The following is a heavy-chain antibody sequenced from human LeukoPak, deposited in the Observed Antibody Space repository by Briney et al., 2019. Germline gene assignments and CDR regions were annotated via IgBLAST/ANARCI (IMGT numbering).Heavy chain of an antibody. CDR1: GLTGSHNY. D-gene: IGHD4-17*01. V-gene: IGHV3-53*01. CDR3: IVFGDSNH. CDR2: IHTSGDA. J-gene: IGHJ5*02. Sequence: GGSLRLSCAASGLTGSHNYVSWVRQAPGKGLEWVSAIHTSGDACYADSVKGRFTISRDTSKNTLYLQINSLRVEDTAVYYCIVFGDSNHWGQGTLVTVSS.